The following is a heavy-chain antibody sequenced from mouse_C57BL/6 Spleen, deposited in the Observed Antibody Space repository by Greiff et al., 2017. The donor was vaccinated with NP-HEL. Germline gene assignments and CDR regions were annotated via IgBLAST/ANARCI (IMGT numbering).Heavy chain of an antibody. D-gene: IGHD2-5*01. CDR1: GYSFTGYY. J-gene: IGHJ2*01. V-gene: IGHV1-42*01. CDR3: ARSDYSNYVGDY. CDR2: LNHSTGGT. Sequence: EVQLQQSGPELVKPGASVKISCKASGYSFTGYYMNWVKQSPEKSLEWIGELNHSTGGTTYNQKFKAKATLTVDKSSSTAYMQLKSLTSEDSAVYYCARSDYSNYVGDYWGQGTTLTVSS.